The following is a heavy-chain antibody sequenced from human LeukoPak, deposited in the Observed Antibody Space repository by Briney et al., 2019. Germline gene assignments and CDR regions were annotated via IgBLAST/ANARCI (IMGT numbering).Heavy chain of an antibody. CDR1: GFTFSSYA. J-gene: IGHJ4*02. V-gene: IGHV3-23*01. Sequence: GGSLRLSCAASGFTFSSYAMSWVRQAPGKGLEWVSAISGSGGSTYYADSVKGRFTISRDNSKNALYLQMNSLRAEDTAVYYCAKDLSLVTLAYWGQGTLVTVSS. CDR3: AKDLSLVTLAY. D-gene: IGHD3-9*01. CDR2: ISGSGGST.